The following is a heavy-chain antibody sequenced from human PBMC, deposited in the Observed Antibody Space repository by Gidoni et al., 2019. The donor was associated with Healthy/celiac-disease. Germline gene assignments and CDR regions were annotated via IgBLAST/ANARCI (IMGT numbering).Heavy chain of an antibody. D-gene: IGHD2-15*01. CDR3: AKPPQGIVVGGRGRYFDL. Sequence: EVQLLESGGGLVQPGGSLRLSCAASGFTFSSYAMSWVRQAPGKGLEWVSAISGSGGSTYYADSVKGRFTISRDNSKNTLYLQMNSLRAEDTAVYYCAKPPQGIVVGGRGRYFDLWGRGTLVTVSS. J-gene: IGHJ2*01. CDR1: GFTFSSYA. V-gene: IGHV3-23*01. CDR2: ISGSGGST.